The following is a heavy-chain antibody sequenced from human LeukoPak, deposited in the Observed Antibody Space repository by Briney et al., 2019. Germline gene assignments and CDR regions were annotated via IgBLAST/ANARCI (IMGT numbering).Heavy chain of an antibody. D-gene: IGHD2-21*01. Sequence: SETLSLTCTVSGGSISSYCWSWVRQPPGKGLEWIGYIYPSGSTDYNPSLKSRVTMSVDTSKNQLSMELRFLTAADTAVYYCATSHDVKTAPYDLWGQGTLVTVPS. J-gene: IGHJ5*02. CDR2: IYPSGST. V-gene: IGHV4-4*09. CDR1: GGSISSYC. CDR3: ATSHDVKTAPYDL.